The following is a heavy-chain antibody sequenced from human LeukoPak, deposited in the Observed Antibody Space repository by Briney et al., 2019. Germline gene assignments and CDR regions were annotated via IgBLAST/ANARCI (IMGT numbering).Heavy chain of an antibody. J-gene: IGHJ4*02. CDR2: IYYSGTT. Sequence: SETLSLTCTVSGGSISSSSYYWGWIRQPPGKGLEWIGGIYYSGTTYHNPSLKSRVTISVDTSKNQFSLKLSSVTAADTAVYYCATDVQANYFDYWGQGTLVTVSS. CDR1: GGSISSSSYY. D-gene: IGHD1-1*01. CDR3: ATDVQANYFDY. V-gene: IGHV4-39*02.